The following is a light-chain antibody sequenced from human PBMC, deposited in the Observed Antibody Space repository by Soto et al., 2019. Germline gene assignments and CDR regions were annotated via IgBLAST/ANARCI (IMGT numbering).Light chain of an antibody. CDR1: QFFISSY. CDR2: GAS. Sequence: EIVLTQSPGTLSLSPGEKATISCRASQFFISSYLVWYQQKPGQAPRLLIYGASSRATGIPDRFSGSGSGTDFTLTISRLEPEDFAVYYCQQYGSSSGITFGQGTRLEIK. CDR3: QQYGSSSGIT. V-gene: IGKV3-20*01. J-gene: IGKJ5*01.